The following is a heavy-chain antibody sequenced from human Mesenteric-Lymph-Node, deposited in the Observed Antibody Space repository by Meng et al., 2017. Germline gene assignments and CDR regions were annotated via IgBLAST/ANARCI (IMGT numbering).Heavy chain of an antibody. V-gene: IGHV1-2*06. J-gene: IGHJ5*02. Sequence: ASVKVSCKASGYTFTDYFMHWVRQAPGQGLEWMGRINLKTGGTNYPQKFQGRVTMTRDTSISTAYMELSRLSSDDTAVYHCARAEYGSGSYAFSVYNWFDPWGQGTLVTVSS. CDR3: ARAEYGSGSYAFSVYNWFDP. D-gene: IGHD3-10*01. CDR2: INLKTGGT. CDR1: GYTFTDYF.